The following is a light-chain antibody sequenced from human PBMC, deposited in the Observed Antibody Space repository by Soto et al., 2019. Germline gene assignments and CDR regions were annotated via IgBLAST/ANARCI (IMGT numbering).Light chain of an antibody. CDR2: SGS. CDR1: QSVNNY. J-gene: IGKJ1*01. V-gene: IGKV1-39*01. CDR3: QQRYSNPWT. Sequence: DIQMTQSPSSLSASIGDRGTITCRASQSVNNYLQWYQQKPGKAPQRLIYSGSTLQSGVPSRFSGSGSGTNFTLSLISLQPDDVATDYCQQRYSNPWTFGQGTKVDI.